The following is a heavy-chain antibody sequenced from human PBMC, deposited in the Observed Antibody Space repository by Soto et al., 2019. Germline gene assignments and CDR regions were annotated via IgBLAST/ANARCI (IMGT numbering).Heavy chain of an antibody. CDR1: GYTFTSYG. J-gene: IGHJ6*02. CDR3: ARDRGHYSYYYYGMDV. D-gene: IGHD4-17*01. V-gene: IGHV1-18*04. Sequence: ASVKVSCKASGYTFTSYGISWVRQAPGQGLEWMGWISAYNGNTNYAQKLQGRVTMTTDTSTSTAYMELRSLRSDDTAVYYCARDRGHYSYYYYGMDVWGQGTTVTVSS. CDR2: ISAYNGNT.